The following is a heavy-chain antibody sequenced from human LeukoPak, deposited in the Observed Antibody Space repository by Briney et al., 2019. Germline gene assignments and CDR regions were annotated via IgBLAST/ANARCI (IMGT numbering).Heavy chain of an antibody. Sequence: GGSLRLSCAASGFTFSSQTMSWVRQAPRKGQEWVAKMKEDGSEEKYVDSVKGRFTISRDNGKKSLFLQMDSLRAEDTAVYYCVRGGARYFESWGQGTLVTVSS. CDR3: VRGGARYFES. V-gene: IGHV3-7*01. J-gene: IGHJ4*02. CDR1: GFTFSSQT. CDR2: MKEDGSEE. D-gene: IGHD3-16*01.